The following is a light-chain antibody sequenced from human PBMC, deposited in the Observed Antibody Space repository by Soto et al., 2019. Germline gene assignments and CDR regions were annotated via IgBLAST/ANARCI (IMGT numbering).Light chain of an antibody. V-gene: IGLV2-8*01. J-gene: IGLJ1*01. CDR1: SSDVGGYEY. CDR3: ISFAGSHYV. CDR2: EVL. Sequence: QSVLTQPPSASGSPGQSVTISCTGTSSDVGGYEYVSWYQQHPGKAPKLIIYEVLKRPSGVPDRFSGSKSANTASLTVSGLQAEGEADYYCISFAGSHYVFGTGTKVTV.